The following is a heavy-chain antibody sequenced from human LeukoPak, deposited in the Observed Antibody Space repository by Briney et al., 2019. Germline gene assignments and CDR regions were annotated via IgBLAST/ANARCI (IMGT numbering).Heavy chain of an antibody. D-gene: IGHD3-16*01. J-gene: IGHJ3*02. CDR1: GFTFDDYA. V-gene: IGHV3-9*01. CDR3: ARGYDYVWGGPDAFDI. Sequence: GGSLRLSCAASGFTFDDYAMHWVRQAPGKGLEWVSGISWNSGSIGYADSVKGRFTISRDNAKNSLYLQMNSLRAEDTAVYYCARGYDYVWGGPDAFDIWGQGTMVTVSS. CDR2: ISWNSGSI.